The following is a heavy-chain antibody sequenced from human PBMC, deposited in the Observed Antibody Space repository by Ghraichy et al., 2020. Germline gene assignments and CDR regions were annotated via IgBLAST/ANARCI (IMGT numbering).Heavy chain of an antibody. Sequence: SCAASGFTFSSYSMYWVRQAPGKGLEWVSYISSSSNTIYYADSVKGRFTISRDNAKNSLYLQMNSLRDEDTAVYYCARASDNWNGHFDYWGQGTLVTVSS. D-gene: IGHD1-20*01. CDR2: ISSSSNTI. CDR1: GFTFSSYS. V-gene: IGHV3-48*02. J-gene: IGHJ4*02. CDR3: ARASDNWNGHFDY.